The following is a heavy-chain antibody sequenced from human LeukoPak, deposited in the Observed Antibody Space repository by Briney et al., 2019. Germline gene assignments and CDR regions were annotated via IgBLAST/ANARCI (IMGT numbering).Heavy chain of an antibody. V-gene: IGHV3-48*01. CDR1: GFTFSSYS. CDR2: ISSSSSTI. J-gene: IGHJ6*03. CDR3: ASCPPLGYDSSGTGGYYYYMDV. Sequence: PGGSLRLSCAASGFTFSSYSMNWVRQAPGKGLEWVSYISSSSSTIYYADSVKGRFTISRDNAKNSLYLQMNSLRAEDTAVYYCASCPPLGYDSSGTGGYYYYMDVWGKGTTVTVSS. D-gene: IGHD3-22*01.